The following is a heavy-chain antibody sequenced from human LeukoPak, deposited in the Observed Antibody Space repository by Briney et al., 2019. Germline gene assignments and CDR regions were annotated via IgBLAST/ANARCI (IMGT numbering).Heavy chain of an antibody. CDR1: GFTFSTYA. CDR3: AKDKRVYASYFDY. V-gene: IGHV3-23*01. CDR2: ISDSGGTA. D-gene: IGHD6-13*01. Sequence: QPGGSLRLSCAASGFTFSTYAMSWVRQAPGKGLEWVSAISDSGGTAYYADSVKGRLTISRDNSKNTMYLQMNSLRAEDTAVYYCAKDKRVYASYFDYWGQGTLVTVSS. J-gene: IGHJ4*02.